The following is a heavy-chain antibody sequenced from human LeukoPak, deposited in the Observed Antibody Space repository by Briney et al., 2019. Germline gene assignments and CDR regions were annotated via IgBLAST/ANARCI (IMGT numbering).Heavy chain of an antibody. D-gene: IGHD3-9*01. CDR2: IYYSGST. J-gene: IGHJ4*02. CDR3: ARQYYDILTGYYTDYYFDY. CDR1: GGSISSSSYY. Sequence: PSETLSLTCTVSGGSISSSSYYWGWIRQPPGKGLEWIGSIYYSGSTYYNPSLKSRVTISVDTSKNHFSLKLSSVTAADTAVYYCARQYYDILTGYYTDYYFDYWGQGTLVTVSS. V-gene: IGHV4-39*01.